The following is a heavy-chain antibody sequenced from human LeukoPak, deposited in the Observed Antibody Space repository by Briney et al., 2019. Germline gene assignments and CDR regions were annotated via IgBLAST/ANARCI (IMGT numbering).Heavy chain of an antibody. J-gene: IGHJ4*02. Sequence: SETLSLTCTVSGGSISSSSYYWGWIRQPPGKGLEWIGSIYYSGSTYYNPSLKSRVTISVDTSKNQFSLKLSSVTAADTAVYYCARHEVGATSDFDHWGQGTLVTVSS. V-gene: IGHV4-39*01. D-gene: IGHD1-26*01. CDR2: IYYSGST. CDR1: GGSISSSSYY. CDR3: ARHEVGATSDFDH.